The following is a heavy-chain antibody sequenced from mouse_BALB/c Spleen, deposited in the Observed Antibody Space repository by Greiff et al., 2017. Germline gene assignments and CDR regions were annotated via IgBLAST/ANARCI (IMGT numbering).Heavy chain of an antibody. CDR3: ARDYGSSPWFAY. D-gene: IGHD1-1*01. CDR1: GYSITSGYY. J-gene: IGHJ3*01. V-gene: IGHV3-6*02. Sequence: VQLQQSGPGLVKPSQSLSLTCSVTGYSITSGYYWNWIRQFPGNKLGWMGYISYDGSNNYNPSLKNRISITRDTSKNQFFLKLNSVTTEDTATYYCARDYGSSPWFAYWGQGTLVTVSA. CDR2: ISYDGSN.